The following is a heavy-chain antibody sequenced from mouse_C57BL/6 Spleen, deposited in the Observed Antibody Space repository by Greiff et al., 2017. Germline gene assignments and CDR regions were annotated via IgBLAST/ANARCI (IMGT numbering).Heavy chain of an antibody. D-gene: IGHD3-2*02. CDR1: GFNIKDDY. Sequence: VQLQQSGAELVRPGASVKLSCTASGFNIKDDYMHWVKQRPEQGLEWIGWIDPENGDTEYASKFQGKATITADTSSNTAYLQLSSLTSEDTAVYYCTIRTAQVLYYAIDYWGQGTSVTVSS. V-gene: IGHV14-4*01. J-gene: IGHJ4*01. CDR2: IDPENGDT. CDR3: TIRTAQVLYYAIDY.